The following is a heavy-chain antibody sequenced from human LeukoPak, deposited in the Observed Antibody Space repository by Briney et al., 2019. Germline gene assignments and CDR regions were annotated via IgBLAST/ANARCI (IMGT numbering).Heavy chain of an antibody. V-gene: IGHV4-30-2*01. J-gene: IGHJ5*02. CDR3: ARGPRILDNWFDP. CDR1: GSSISSGGYS. CDR2: IYHSGST. Sequence: SQTLSLTCAVSGSSISSGGYSWSWIRQPPGKGLEWIGYIYHSGSTYYNPSLKSRVTISVDRSKNQFSLKLSSVTAADTAVYYCARGPRILDNWFDPWGRGTLVTVSS. D-gene: IGHD2-15*01.